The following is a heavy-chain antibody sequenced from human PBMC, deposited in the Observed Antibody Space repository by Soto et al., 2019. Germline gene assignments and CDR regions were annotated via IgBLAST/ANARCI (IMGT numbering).Heavy chain of an antibody. Sequence: QITLKESGPTLLQPTQPLTLTCTFSGFSLTTTGVGVGWIRQPPGKALEWPALIYCDDEKRYSPSLQSRLTITKATSKNPVDLTVTNINPADTGTYYCANRLYASSDDAVEIWGQGTMVYVSS. CDR3: ANRLYASSDDAVEI. J-gene: IGHJ3*02. CDR2: IYCDDEK. CDR1: GFSLTTTGVG. D-gene: IGHD6-6*01. V-gene: IGHV2-5*02.